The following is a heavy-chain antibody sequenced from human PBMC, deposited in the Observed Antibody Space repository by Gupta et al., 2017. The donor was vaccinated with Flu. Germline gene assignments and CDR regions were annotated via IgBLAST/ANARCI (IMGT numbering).Heavy chain of an antibody. CDR3: AKEHVDTDRTRYYYSGMDV. V-gene: IGHV3-30*18. CDR1: GFTFSTFG. Sequence: QVQLVASGGGVVQPGKSLRLSCAASGFTFSTFGMHWVRQAPGKGLEWVAVVSYDGSNKYFADFVKGRFIISRDNANNTLYLKMNSLRAEDTAVYYCAKEHVDTDRTRYYYSGMDVWGQGTTVTVSS. J-gene: IGHJ6*02. D-gene: IGHD5-18*01. CDR2: VSYDGSNK.